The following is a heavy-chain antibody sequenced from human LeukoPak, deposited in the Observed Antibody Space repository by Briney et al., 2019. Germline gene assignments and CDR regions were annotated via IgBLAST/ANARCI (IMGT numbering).Heavy chain of an antibody. D-gene: IGHD6-6*01. CDR2: INHSGST. CDR3: AALEGFSSSPPAPSMDY. Sequence: SETLSLTCAVYGGSFSGYYWSWIRQPPGKGLEWIGEINHSGSTNYNPSLKSRVTISVDTSKNQFSLKLSSVTAADTAVYYCAALEGFSSSPPAPSMDYWGQGTLVTVSS. J-gene: IGHJ4*02. V-gene: IGHV4-34*01. CDR1: GGSFSGYY.